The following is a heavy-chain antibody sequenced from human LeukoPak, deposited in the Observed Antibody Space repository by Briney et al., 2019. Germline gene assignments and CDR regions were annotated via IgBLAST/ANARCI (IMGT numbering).Heavy chain of an antibody. J-gene: IGHJ4*02. CDR3: ARDYYDSSGYYHPFDY. Sequence: GGSLRLSCAASGFTFSSYAMHWVRQAPGKGLEWVAVISYDGSNKYYADSVKGRFIISRDNSKNTLYLQMNSLRAEDTAVYYCARDYYDSSGYYHPFDYWGQGTLVTVSS. V-gene: IGHV3-30-3*01. D-gene: IGHD3-22*01. CDR1: GFTFSSYA. CDR2: ISYDGSNK.